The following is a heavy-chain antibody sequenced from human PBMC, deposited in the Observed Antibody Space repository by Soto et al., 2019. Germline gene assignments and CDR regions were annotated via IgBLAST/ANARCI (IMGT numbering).Heavy chain of an antibody. Sequence: GGSLRLSCAASGFTFSDYAMSWVRQAPGKGLEWVSSISSGGGSPYYADSVKGRFTISRNNSKNTLFLQMNSLRAEDTAVYYCAKGDGRIVPRHFDYWGQGTLVTVSS. CDR1: GFTFSDYA. CDR2: ISSGGGSP. J-gene: IGHJ4*02. D-gene: IGHD1-26*01. V-gene: IGHV3-23*01. CDR3: AKGDGRIVPRHFDY.